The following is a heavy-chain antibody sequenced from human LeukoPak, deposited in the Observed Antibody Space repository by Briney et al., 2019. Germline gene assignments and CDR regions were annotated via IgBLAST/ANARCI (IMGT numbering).Heavy chain of an antibody. V-gene: IGHV3-23*01. CDR3: ARGRGSYTYYFDY. D-gene: IGHD1-26*01. J-gene: IGHJ4*02. Sequence: GGSLRLSCAASGFTFSSYAMSWVRQAPGKGLEWVSAISGSGGSTYYADSVKGRFTISRDNSKNTLYLQMNSLRAEDTAVYYCARGRGSYTYYFDYWGQGTLVTVSS. CDR1: GFTFSSYA. CDR2: ISGSGGST.